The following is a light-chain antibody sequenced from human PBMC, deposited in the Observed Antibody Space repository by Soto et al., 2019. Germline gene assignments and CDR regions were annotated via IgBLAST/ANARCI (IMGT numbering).Light chain of an antibody. CDR3: QQYNDWPRT. CDR2: GAS. J-gene: IGKJ1*01. V-gene: IGKV3-15*01. Sequence: EIVMTQSPATLSVSPGERATLSCRASQSVSSYLAWYQQKPGQAPRLLIYGASTRATGIPVRFSGSGSGTEFTLTISSLQSEDFAIYYCQQYNDWPRTFCQGTKVEIK. CDR1: QSVSSY.